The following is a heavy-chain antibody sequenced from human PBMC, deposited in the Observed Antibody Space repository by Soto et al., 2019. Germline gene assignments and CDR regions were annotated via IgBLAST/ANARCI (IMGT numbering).Heavy chain of an antibody. J-gene: IGHJ4*02. CDR3: ARDIGFDYVN. Sequence: WVRQAPGKGLEWVASIKDDGSEIYYLQSVRGRFTISRDSAGNALHLAMNYMSAEDTGVYFCARDIGFDYVNWGQGTLVTVSS. CDR2: IKDDGSEI. D-gene: IGHD5-12*01. V-gene: IGHV3-7*01.